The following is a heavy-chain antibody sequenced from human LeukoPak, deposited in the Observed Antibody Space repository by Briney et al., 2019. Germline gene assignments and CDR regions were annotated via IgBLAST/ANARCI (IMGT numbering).Heavy chain of an antibody. Sequence: GGSLRLSCGASGYTFSSHAMTWVRQAPGKGLEWVSAISISGDTTYYADAVKGRFTISRDNSKNTVYLQMNSLRAEDTAVYYCANEIRPNDYWGQGTLVTVSS. D-gene: IGHD4-17*01. J-gene: IGHJ4*02. V-gene: IGHV3-23*01. CDR3: ANEIRPNDY. CDR2: ISISGDTT. CDR1: GYTFSSHA.